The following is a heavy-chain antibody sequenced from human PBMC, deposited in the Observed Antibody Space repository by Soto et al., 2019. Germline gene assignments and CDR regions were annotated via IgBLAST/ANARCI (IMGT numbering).Heavy chain of an antibody. V-gene: IGHV1-18*01. CDR1: GYTFTSYG. Sequence: QVQLVQSGAEVKKPGASVKVSCKTSGYTFTSYGITWVRQAPGQGLEWMGWISPYNGNTNYAQNLQGRVSMTTDTPSGTGNRGLRSLRSGDAAVYYCARGGVYCNAGSSPYNWFDHWGQGSLVNVSS. CDR3: ARGGVYCNAGSSPYNWFDH. J-gene: IGHJ5*02. CDR2: ISPYNGNT. D-gene: IGHD2-15*01.